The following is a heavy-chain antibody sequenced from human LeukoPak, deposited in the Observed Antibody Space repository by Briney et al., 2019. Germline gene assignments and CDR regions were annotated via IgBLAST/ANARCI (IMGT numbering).Heavy chain of an antibody. Sequence: PGGSLRLSCVLSGLTFSDAWMSWVRKAPGKGLEWFSRIRNDRITDYAAPVQGRFSISRDNSKNTFYMQMNSLRTGDTGMYFCTWMATIFTVYYRGQRTLVTVSS. V-gene: IGHV3-15*01. D-gene: IGHD5-12*01. CDR2: IRNDRIT. J-gene: IGHJ4*02. CDR1: GLTFSDAW. CDR3: TWMATIFTVYY.